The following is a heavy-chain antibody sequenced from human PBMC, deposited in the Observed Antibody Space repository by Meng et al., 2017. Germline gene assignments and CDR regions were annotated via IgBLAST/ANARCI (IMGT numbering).Heavy chain of an antibody. CDR1: GYTFTGYY. CDR2: INPNGGGT. V-gene: IGHV1-2*06. D-gene: IGHD5-12*01. CDR3: ARDSATGDF. J-gene: IGHJ4*02. Sequence: QVQLVQSGAEVKKPGDSVKVSCKASGYTFTGYYRHWVRQAPGQGLEWMGRINPNGGGTNYAQKFQGRVTMTRDTSISTAYMELSRLISDDTAVYYCARDSATGDFWGQGTLVTVSS.